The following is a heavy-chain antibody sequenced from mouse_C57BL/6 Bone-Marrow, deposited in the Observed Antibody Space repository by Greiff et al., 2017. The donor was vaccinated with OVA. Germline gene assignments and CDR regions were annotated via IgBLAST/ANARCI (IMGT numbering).Heavy chain of an antibody. D-gene: IGHD1-1*01. CDR3: ARGPFYYYGTTWFAY. CDR2: ISYDGSN. V-gene: IGHV3-6*01. CDR1: GYSITSGYY. J-gene: IGHJ3*01. Sequence: EVQVVESGPGLVKPSQSLSLTCSVTGYSITSGYYWNWIRQFPGNKLEWMGYISYDGSNNYNPSLKNRISITRDTSKNQFFLKLNSVTTEDTATYYCARGPFYYYGTTWFAYWGQGTLVTVSA.